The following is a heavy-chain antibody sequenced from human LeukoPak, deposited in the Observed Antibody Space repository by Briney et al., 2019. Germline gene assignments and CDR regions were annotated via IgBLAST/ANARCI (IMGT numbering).Heavy chain of an antibody. V-gene: IGHV3-23*01. CDR2: IIGSSGST. J-gene: IGHJ4*02. Sequence: GGSLRLSCVASGFSFNNYAMNWVRQAPGKGLEWVSHIIGSSGSTFYADSVKGRFTISRDKSKNTLYLQMNSLRAEDAAVYYCAKGAYDYIEIAYFDYWGQGSLVTVSS. CDR1: GFSFNNYA. CDR3: AKGAYDYIEIAYFDY. D-gene: IGHD5-12*01.